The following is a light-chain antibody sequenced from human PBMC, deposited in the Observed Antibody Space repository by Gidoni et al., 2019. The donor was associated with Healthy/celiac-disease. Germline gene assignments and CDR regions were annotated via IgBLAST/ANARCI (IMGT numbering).Light chain of an antibody. J-gene: IGLJ3*02. CDR1: SSDVGSYNL. CDR3: CSYAGTM. V-gene: IGLV2-23*02. CDR2: EVS. Sequence: QSALTKPVCVSGPPGQSITISCTGTSSDVGSYNLVSWYQQHPGKAPKLMIYEVSKRPSGVSNRFSGSKSGNTASLTISGLQAEDEADYYCCSYAGTMFGGGTKLTVL.